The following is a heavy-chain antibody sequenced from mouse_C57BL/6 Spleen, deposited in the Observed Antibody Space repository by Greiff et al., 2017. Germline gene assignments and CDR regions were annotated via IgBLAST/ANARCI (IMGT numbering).Heavy chain of an antibody. CDR2: IDPSDSYT. V-gene: IGHV1-50*01. CDR1: GYTFTSYW. CDR3: ARRPGSSYGYFDV. J-gene: IGHJ1*03. Sequence: VQLQQSGAELVKPGASVKLSCKASGYTFTSYWMQWVKQRPGQGLAWIGEIDPSDSYTNYNQKFKGKATLTVDTSSSTAYMQLSSLTSEDSAVYYCARRPGSSYGYFDVWGTGTTVTVSS. D-gene: IGHD1-1*01.